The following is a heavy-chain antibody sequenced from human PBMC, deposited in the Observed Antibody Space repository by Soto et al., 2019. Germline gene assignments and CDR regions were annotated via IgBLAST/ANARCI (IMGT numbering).Heavy chain of an antibody. CDR1: GGTFSSYA. V-gene: IGHV1-69*19. CDR2: IIPIFGTA. Sequence: QVQLVQSGAEVKKPGSSVKVSCKASGGTFSSYAISWVRQAPGQGLEWMGGIIPIFGTANYAQKFQGRVTITADESTSTAYMELSSLISEDMAGYYCARAASVATAHYDAYGMDVWGHGTTVTVS. CDR3: ARAASVATAHYDAYGMDV. D-gene: IGHD5-12*01. J-gene: IGHJ6*02.